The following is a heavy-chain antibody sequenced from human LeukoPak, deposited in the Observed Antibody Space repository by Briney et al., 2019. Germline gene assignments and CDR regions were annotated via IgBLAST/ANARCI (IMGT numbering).Heavy chain of an antibody. CDR3: ARAASSVDYSTSYSPFDF. D-gene: IGHD1-26*01. Sequence: SETLSLTCVVYGGSFSDNFWSCIREPPGEGLEWIGEINNSGRTNYNPPLKTRLTISVDTSKNQFYLKLSSVTAADTAVYYCARAASSVDYSTSYSPFDFWGQGNLVTVSS. CDR1: GGSFSDNF. J-gene: IGHJ4*02. V-gene: IGHV4-34*01. CDR2: INNSGRT.